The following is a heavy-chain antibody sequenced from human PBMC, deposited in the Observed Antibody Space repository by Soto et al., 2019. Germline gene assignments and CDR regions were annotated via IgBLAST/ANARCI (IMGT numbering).Heavy chain of an antibody. V-gene: IGHV1-2*04. J-gene: IGHJ5*02. D-gene: IGHD2-2*01. CDR2: INPNSGGT. Sequence: ASVKVSCKASGYTFTGYYMHWVRQAPGQGLEWMGWINPNSGGTNYAQKFQGWVTMTRDTSISTAYMELSRLRSDDTAVYYCARGDVPAEVRGRAVRPYNWFDPWGQGTLVTVSS. CDR3: ARGDVPAEVRGRAVRPYNWFDP. CDR1: GYTFTGYY.